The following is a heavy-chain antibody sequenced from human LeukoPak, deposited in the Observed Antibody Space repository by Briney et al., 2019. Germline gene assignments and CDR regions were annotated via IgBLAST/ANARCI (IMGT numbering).Heavy chain of an antibody. J-gene: IGHJ4*02. D-gene: IGHD3-22*01. CDR1: GFPFSSYW. V-gene: IGHV3-33*08. CDR2: IWHDGSNQ. CDR3: ARDSRFYYDSSGYDFGY. Sequence: GGSLRLSCVASGFPFSSYWMTWVRQAPGKGLEWVAVIWHDGSNQFYSDSVKGRFTISRDNSKNTLYLQMNSLRAEDTAVYHCARDSRFYYDSSGYDFGYWGQGTLVTVSS.